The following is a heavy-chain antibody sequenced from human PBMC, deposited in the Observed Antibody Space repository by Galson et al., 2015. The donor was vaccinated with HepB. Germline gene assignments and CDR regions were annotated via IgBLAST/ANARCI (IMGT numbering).Heavy chain of an antibody. CDR2: IIPILGIA. D-gene: IGHD3-22*01. J-gene: IGHJ4*02. Sequence: SVKVSCKASRDTFSSYTLNWVRQVPGQGLEWMGRIIPILGIANYAQKLQGRVTITADRSTNTAYMELSSLRSEDTAVYYCARDRGRTYYYDSSGYPFDYWGQGTVVTVSS. V-gene: IGHV1-69*04. CDR1: RDTFSSYT. CDR3: ARDRGRTYYYDSSGYPFDY.